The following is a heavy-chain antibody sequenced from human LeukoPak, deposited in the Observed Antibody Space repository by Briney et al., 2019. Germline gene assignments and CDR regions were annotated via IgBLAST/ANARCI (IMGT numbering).Heavy chain of an antibody. V-gene: IGHV3-23*01. D-gene: IGHD3-22*01. CDR3: AKGPYDSSGYYSEY. Sequence: GGSLRLSCAGSGFTFSSYAMSWVRQAPGKGLEWVSAISGSAGNTYYADSVKGRFTISRDNSKNTLYLQMNSLRVEDMAVYYCAKGPYDSSGYYSEYWGQGTLVLVSS. J-gene: IGHJ4*02. CDR2: ISGSAGNT. CDR1: GFTFSSYA.